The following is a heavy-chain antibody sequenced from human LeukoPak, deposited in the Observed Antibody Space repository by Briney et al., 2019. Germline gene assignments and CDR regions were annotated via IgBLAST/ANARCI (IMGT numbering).Heavy chain of an antibody. CDR1: GDSISSGGHY. Sequence: PSETLSLTCTFSGDSISSGGHYWSWIRQHPGKGLEWIGYIYYSGSTYYNPSLNSRVTISMDKSQNQFSLKLTSVTAADTAVYYCVRSQQAYGSGNSYYFDYWGQGTLVTVSS. J-gene: IGHJ4*02. D-gene: IGHD3-10*01. CDR3: VRSQQAYGSGNSYYFDY. V-gene: IGHV4-31*03. CDR2: IYYSGST.